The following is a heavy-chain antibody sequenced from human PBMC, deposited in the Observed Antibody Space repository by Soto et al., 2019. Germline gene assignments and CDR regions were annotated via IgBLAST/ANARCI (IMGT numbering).Heavy chain of an antibody. Sequence: GASVKVSCKASGYTFTGYYMHWVRQAPGQGLEWMGWINPNSGGTNYAQKFQGWVTMTRDTSISTAYMELSRLRSDDTAVYYCARDRKWLKRGDYYYYGMDVWGQGTTVTVSS. CDR1: GYTFTGYY. CDR3: ARDRKWLKRGDYYYYGMDV. J-gene: IGHJ6*02. D-gene: IGHD6-19*01. V-gene: IGHV1-2*04. CDR2: INPNSGGT.